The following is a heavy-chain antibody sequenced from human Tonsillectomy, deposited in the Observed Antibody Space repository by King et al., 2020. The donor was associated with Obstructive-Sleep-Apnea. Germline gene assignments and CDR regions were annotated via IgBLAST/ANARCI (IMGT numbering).Heavy chain of an antibody. CDR1: GFTFSSYG. CDR3: ARELLWFGELEHYYYGMDV. CDR2: IWYDGSNK. V-gene: IGHV3-33*01. Sequence: VQLVESGGGVVQPGRSLRLSCAASGFTFSSYGMHWVRQAPGKGLEWVAVIWYDGSNKYYADSVKGRFTISRDNSKNTLYLQMKSLRAEDTAVYYCARELLWFGELEHYYYGMDVWGQGTTVTVSS. D-gene: IGHD3-10*01. J-gene: IGHJ6*02.